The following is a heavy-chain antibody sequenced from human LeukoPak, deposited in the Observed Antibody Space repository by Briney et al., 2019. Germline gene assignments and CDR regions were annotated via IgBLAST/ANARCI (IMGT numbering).Heavy chain of an antibody. J-gene: IGHJ6*04. V-gene: IGHV3-21*01. D-gene: IGHD4-17*01. CDR2: ISSSSSYI. CDR1: GFTFSSYS. Sequence: PGGSLRLSCAASGFTFSSYSMNWVGQAPGKGLEWVSSISSSSSYIYYADSVKGRFTISRDNAKNSLYLQMNSLRAEDTAVYYCAREVTITGPHKDVWGKGTTVTVSS. CDR3: AREVTITGPHKDV.